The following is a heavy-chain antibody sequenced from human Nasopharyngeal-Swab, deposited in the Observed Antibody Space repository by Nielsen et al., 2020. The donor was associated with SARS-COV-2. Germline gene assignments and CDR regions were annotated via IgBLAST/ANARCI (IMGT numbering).Heavy chain of an antibody. D-gene: IGHD3-3*01. J-gene: IGHJ5*02. CDR2: IYYSGST. CDR3: AKYAHYDFLSGYHLGWFDP. Sequence: WIRQPPGKGLEWIGYIYYSGSTYYNLSLKSRVTISVGTSKNQFSLKLNSVTAADTAVYYCAKYAHYDFLSGYHLGWFDPWGQGTLVTVSS. V-gene: IGHV4-59*01.